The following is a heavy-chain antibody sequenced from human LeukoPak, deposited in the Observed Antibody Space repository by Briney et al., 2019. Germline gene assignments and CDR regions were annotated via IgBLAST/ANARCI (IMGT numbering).Heavy chain of an antibody. D-gene: IGHD6-13*01. CDR1: GGSISSGGYY. Sequence: SETLSLTCTVSGGSISSGGYYWSWIRQPPGKGLEWIGYIYHSGSTYYNPSLKSRVTISVDRSKNQFSLKLSSVTAADTAVYYCARDVAAAGTGSFLDYWGQGTLVTVSS. J-gene: IGHJ4*02. V-gene: IGHV4-30-2*01. CDR3: ARDVAAAGTGSFLDY. CDR2: IYHSGST.